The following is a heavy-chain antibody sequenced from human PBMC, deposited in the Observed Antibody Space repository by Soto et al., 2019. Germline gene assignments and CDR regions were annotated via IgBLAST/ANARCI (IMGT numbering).Heavy chain of an antibody. J-gene: IGHJ3*02. Sequence: PGGSLRLSCAASGFTFSTYCMGWVRQAPGKGLEWVATIKQDGSDKYYVDSVKGRFTISRDNSKNSLYLQMNSLRAEDTAVYYCARPFGGSYDDAFDIWGQGTMVTVSS. D-gene: IGHD1-26*01. CDR3: ARPFGGSYDDAFDI. CDR2: IKQDGSDK. CDR1: GFTFSTYC. V-gene: IGHV3-7*01.